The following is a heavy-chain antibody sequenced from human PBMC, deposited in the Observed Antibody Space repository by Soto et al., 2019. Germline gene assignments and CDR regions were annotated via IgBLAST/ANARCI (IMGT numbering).Heavy chain of an antibody. CDR3: AKKSEIAVPRYYFDL. J-gene: IGHJ4*02. CDR1: GFTFSPYT. CDR2: MNGGGGST. Sequence: GGSLRLSCAASGFTFSPYTFSWVRQAPGKGLEWVSSMNGGGGSTYYAESVQGRFTISRDNSKNTLYLQMNSLRVEDTAVYYCAKKSEIAVPRYYFDLWGQGTLVTVSS. D-gene: IGHD2-21*01. V-gene: IGHV3-23*01.